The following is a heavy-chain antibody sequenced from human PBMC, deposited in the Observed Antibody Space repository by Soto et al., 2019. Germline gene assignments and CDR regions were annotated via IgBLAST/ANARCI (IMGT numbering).Heavy chain of an antibody. Sequence: PGGSLRLSCAASGFTFSSYAMSWVRQAPGKGLEWVSAISGSGGSTYYADSVKGRFTISRDNSKNTLYLQMNSLRAEDTAVYYCAKDYDILTGYAPTPHDYWGQGTLVTVSS. D-gene: IGHD3-9*01. J-gene: IGHJ4*02. V-gene: IGHV3-23*01. CDR2: ISGSGGST. CDR3: AKDYDILTGYAPTPHDY. CDR1: GFTFSSYA.